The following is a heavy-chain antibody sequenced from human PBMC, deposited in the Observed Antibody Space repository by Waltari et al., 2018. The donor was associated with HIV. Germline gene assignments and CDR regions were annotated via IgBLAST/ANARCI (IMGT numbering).Heavy chain of an antibody. CDR2: IKQDGSEK. D-gene: IGHD3-10*01. J-gene: IGHJ5*02. CDR3: AGGGVLLWFGDLNWFDP. V-gene: IGHV3-7*01. Sequence: EVQLVESGGGLVQPGGSLRLSCAASGFTFRSYGMSWVRQAPGKGLEWVANIKQDGSEKYYVDSVKGRFTISRDNAKNSLYLQMNSLRAEDTAVYYCAGGGVLLWFGDLNWFDPWGQGTLVTVSS. CDR1: GFTFRSYG.